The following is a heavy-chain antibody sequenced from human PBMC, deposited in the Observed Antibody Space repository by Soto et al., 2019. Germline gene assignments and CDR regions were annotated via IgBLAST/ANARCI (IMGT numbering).Heavy chain of an antibody. V-gene: IGHV1-69*13. CDR3: ARAPLPHSMFGVVITNYFDY. J-gene: IGHJ4*02. D-gene: IGHD3-3*01. CDR2: IIPTFGTA. Sequence: GASVKVSCKASGGTFSSYAISWVRQAPGQGLEWMGGIIPTFGTANYAQKFQGRVTITADESTSTAYMELSSLRSEDTAVYYCARAPLPHSMFGVVITNYFDYWGQGTLVTVSS. CDR1: GGTFSSYA.